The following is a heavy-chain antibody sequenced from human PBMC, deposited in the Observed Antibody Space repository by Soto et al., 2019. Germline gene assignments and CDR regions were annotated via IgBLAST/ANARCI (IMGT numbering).Heavy chain of an antibody. D-gene: IGHD3-10*01. CDR3: ATSYGSGYPASDY. V-gene: IGHV1-69*02. CDR2: FNPILSMS. J-gene: IGHJ4*01. Sequence: SVKVSCKASGDTFSFYTINWVRQAPGLGLEWMGRFNPILSMSNYAQKFQGRVTMTADKSTSTAYMELRSLRSEDTAFYYCATSYGSGYPASDYXG. CDR1: GDTFSFYT.